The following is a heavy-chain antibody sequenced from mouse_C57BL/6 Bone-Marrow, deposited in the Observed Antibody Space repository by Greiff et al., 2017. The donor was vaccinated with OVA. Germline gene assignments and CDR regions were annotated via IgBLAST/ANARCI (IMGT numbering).Heavy chain of an antibody. CDR2: ISSGSSTI. J-gene: IGHJ4*01. CDR3: ARFYYGFYYAMDY. D-gene: IGHD1-1*01. CDR1: GFTFSDYG. Sequence: EVNVVESGGGFVKPGGSLKLSCAASGFTFSDYGMHWVRQAPEKGLEWVAYISSGSSTIYYADTVKGRFTISRDNAKNTLFLQMTSLRSEDTAMYYCARFYYGFYYAMDYWGQGTSATVSS. V-gene: IGHV5-17*01.